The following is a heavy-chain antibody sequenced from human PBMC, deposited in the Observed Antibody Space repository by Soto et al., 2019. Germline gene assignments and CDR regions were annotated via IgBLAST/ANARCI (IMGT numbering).Heavy chain of an antibody. CDR1: GYTFTGYY. CDR3: AREGMVTRRIYYYYYGMDV. Sequence: ASVKVSCKASGYTFTGYYMHWVRQAPGQGLEWMGWINPNSGGTNYAQKFQGWVTMTRDTSISTAYMELSRLRSDDTAVYYCAREGMVTRRIYYYYYGMDVWGQGTTVTVSS. CDR2: INPNSGGT. D-gene: IGHD2-21*02. J-gene: IGHJ6*02. V-gene: IGHV1-2*04.